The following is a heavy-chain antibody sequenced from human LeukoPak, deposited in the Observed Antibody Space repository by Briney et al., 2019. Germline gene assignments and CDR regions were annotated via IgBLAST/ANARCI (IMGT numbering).Heavy chain of an antibody. Sequence: GGSLRLSCAASGFTFGSYWMSWVRQAPGKGLEWVANIKQDGSEKYYVDSVKGRFTISRDNAKNSLYLQMNSLRAEDTAVYYCARVLQSDYGDYFAALDYWGQGTLVTVSS. CDR1: GFTFGSYW. CDR3: ARVLQSDYGDYFAALDY. CDR2: IKQDGSEK. D-gene: IGHD4-17*01. V-gene: IGHV3-7*01. J-gene: IGHJ4*02.